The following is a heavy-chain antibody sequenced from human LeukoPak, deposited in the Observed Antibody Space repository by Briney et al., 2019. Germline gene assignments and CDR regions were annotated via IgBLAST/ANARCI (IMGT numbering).Heavy chain of an antibody. CDR1: GFTFSSYG. D-gene: IGHD2-15*01. J-gene: IGHJ4*02. CDR3: AKAPPCSGGSCYFIDY. CDR2: ISYDGSNK. V-gene: IGHV3-30*18. Sequence: GGSLRLSCAASGFTFSSYGMHWVRQAPGKGLEWVAVISYDGSNKYYADSVKGRFTISRDNSKNTLYLQMNSPRAEDTAVYYCAKAPPCSGGSCYFIDYWGQGTLVTVSS.